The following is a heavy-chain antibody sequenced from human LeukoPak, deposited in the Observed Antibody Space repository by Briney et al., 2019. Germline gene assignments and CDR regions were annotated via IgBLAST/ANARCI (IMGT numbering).Heavy chain of an antibody. CDR3: ARGGYSSGCSDY. Sequence: GASVKVSCKASGGTFSSYAISWVRQAPGQGLEWMGWINPNSGGTNYAQKFQGRVTMTRDTSISTAYMELSRLRSDDTAVYYCARGGYSSGCSDYWGQGTLVTVSS. D-gene: IGHD6-19*01. CDR2: INPNSGGT. CDR1: GGTFSSYA. J-gene: IGHJ4*02. V-gene: IGHV1-2*02.